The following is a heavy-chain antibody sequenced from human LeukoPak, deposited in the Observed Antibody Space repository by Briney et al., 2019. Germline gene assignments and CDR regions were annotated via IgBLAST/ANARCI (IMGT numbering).Heavy chain of an antibody. CDR2: ISSSGYTI. CDR3: ARGHSTGWLPD. J-gene: IGHJ4*02. V-gene: IGHV3-11*01. CDR1: GFTFSDHY. D-gene: IGHD6-19*01. Sequence: GGSLRLSCAASGFTFSDHYMSWIRQAPGEGLEWVSYISSSGYTIYYADSVKGRFTISRDNAKNSLYLQMNSLRAEDTAVYYCARGHSTGWLPDWGQGTLVTVSS.